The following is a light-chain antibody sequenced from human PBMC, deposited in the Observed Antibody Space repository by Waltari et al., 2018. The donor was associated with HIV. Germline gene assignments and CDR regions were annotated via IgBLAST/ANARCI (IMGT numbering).Light chain of an antibody. CDR3: QQYNIDFYT. Sequence: DIVMTQSPSTLSVSAGDRVTLTCRASQNINNWLAWYQQRPGKAPRLLLHQASSLEFGVPSRFSGGGSGTEFNLTIDGLQPEDFATYYCQQYNIDFYTFGQGTKV. V-gene: IGKV1-5*03. J-gene: IGKJ3*01. CDR1: QNINNW. CDR2: QAS.